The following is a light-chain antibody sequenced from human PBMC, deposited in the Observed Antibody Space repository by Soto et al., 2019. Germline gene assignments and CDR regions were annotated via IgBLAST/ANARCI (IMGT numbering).Light chain of an antibody. V-gene: IGLV2-11*01. Sequence: QSALTQPRSVAGSPGQSVTISCTGTRSDVGNYNYVSWYQQHPGKAPKLMIYDVSKRPSGVPDRFSGSKSGNTASLTISGLKAEDEADYYCCSYAGSYTLVFGGGTKLIVL. CDR1: RSDVGNYNY. J-gene: IGLJ2*01. CDR2: DVS. CDR3: CSYAGSYTLV.